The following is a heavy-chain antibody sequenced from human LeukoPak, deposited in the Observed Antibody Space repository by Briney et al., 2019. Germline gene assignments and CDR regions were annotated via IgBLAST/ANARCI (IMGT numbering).Heavy chain of an antibody. J-gene: IGHJ4*02. V-gene: IGHV4-4*07. Sequence: SETLSLTCTVSGGSISSFYWSWIRQPAGKGLEWIGRIYTSGSTNYNPSLKSRVTMSVDTSKNQFSLKLSSVTAADTAVYYCAREMIGYYGSGSYYNWSFDYWGQGTLVTVSS. CDR3: AREMIGYYGSGSYYNWSFDY. D-gene: IGHD3-10*01. CDR2: IYTSGST. CDR1: GGSISSFY.